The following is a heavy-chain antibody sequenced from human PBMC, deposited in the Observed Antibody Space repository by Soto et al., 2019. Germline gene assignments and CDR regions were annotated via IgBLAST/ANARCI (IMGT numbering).Heavy chain of an antibody. V-gene: IGHV4-30-4*01. D-gene: IGHD5-12*01. Sequence: QVHLQESGPGLVKPSQTLSLTCTVSGDSITNGDYYWSWIRQPPGKGLEWIGYIYYSGSTAYDPSPKGRVTISVDMSKNQFSLRLSSVTAVDTAVYYCAGSLVDEDFWGQGTLVTVSS. J-gene: IGHJ4*02. CDR3: AGSLVDEDF. CDR2: IYYSGST. CDR1: GDSITNGDYY.